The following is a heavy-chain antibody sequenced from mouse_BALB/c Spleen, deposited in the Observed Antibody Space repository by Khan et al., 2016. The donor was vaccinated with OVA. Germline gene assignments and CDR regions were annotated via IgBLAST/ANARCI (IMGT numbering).Heavy chain of an antibody. J-gene: IGHJ3*01. CDR1: GYTFTSYW. V-gene: IGHV1-74*01. Sequence: VELVESGPELVRPGTSVKVSCKASGYTFTSYWMHWVKQRPGQGLEWVGMIDPANSETNFNQKFKDKATLSEDKSSNTAYMQLSGLTSEDSAVYYCARSGYAALAYWGQGTLVTVSA. D-gene: IGHD2-14*01. CDR2: IDPANSET. CDR3: ARSGYAALAY.